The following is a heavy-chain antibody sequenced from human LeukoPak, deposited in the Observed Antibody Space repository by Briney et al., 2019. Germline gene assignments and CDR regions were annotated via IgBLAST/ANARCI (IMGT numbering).Heavy chain of an antibody. J-gene: IGHJ4*02. CDR1: GFTVSNSY. D-gene: IGHD6-13*01. CDR3: ATGLWYSSSWYMDY. Sequence: GGSLRLSCAASGFTVSNSYMSWVRQAPGKGLEWVSLLYSDGTTYYADSVKGRFTISRDNSKNTLYLQMNSLRAEDTAVYYCATGLWYSSSWYMDYWGQGTLVTVSS. CDR2: LYSDGTT. V-gene: IGHV3-53*01.